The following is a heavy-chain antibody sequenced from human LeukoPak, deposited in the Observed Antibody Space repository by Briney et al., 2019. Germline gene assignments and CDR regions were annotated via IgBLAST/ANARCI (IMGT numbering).Heavy chain of an antibody. D-gene: IGHD3-22*01. Sequence: PGGSLRLSCAASGFAFSTYSMNWVRQAPGKGLEWVSSIRSTGSHINYADSVKGRFTISRDNAKNSLYLQMNSLRAEDTAVYYCARVRPYDSTRAVVGPSDYWGQGTLVSVSS. V-gene: IGHV3-21*01. J-gene: IGHJ4*02. CDR2: IRSTGSHI. CDR1: GFAFSTYS. CDR3: ARVRPYDSTRAVVGPSDY.